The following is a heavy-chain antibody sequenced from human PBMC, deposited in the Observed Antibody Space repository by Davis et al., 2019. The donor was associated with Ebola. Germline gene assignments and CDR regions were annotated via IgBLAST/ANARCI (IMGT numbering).Heavy chain of an antibody. CDR3: AKDWAGLEYCNSTNCYSLFLGGGLMDV. V-gene: IGHV3-74*01. D-gene: IGHD2-2*01. CDR2: INSDGTTT. CDR1: RFTFSDSW. Sequence: HTGGSLRLSCAASRFTFSDSWMHWVRQVPGKGLVWVARINSDGTTTHYADSVKGRFTISRDNAKNTLYLQMNSLRADDTAVYYCAKDWAGLEYCNSTNCYSLFLGGGLMDVWGQGTTVTVSS. J-gene: IGHJ6*02.